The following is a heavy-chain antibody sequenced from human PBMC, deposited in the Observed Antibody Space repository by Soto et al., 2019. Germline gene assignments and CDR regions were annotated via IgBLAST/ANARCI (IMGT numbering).Heavy chain of an antibody. V-gene: IGHV2-5*02. CDR2: IYWDDDK. D-gene: IGHD4-17*01. CDR3: AYGDYVGNWFDP. J-gene: IGHJ5*02. Sequence: QITLKESGPTLVKPTQTLTLTCTFSGFSVSTSGVGVGWIRQPPGKALEWLALIYWDDDKRYSPSLKSRLTITKDPSKTQLVLTMTNMDPVDTATYYCAYGDYVGNWFDPWGQGTLVTVSS. CDR1: GFSVSTSGVG.